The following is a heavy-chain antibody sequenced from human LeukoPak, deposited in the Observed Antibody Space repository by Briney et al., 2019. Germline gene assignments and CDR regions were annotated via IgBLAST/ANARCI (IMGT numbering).Heavy chain of an antibody. CDR3: ARDHIGGMFRLFDF. J-gene: IGHJ4*02. D-gene: IGHD3-10*02. CDR1: DFPYSFYS. Sequence: GGPLSLSWGPWDFPYSFYSSNGAPRPQGRGGGGVSNIGSSSSSIYYADSVKGRFTTSRDNAKNTLYLQMDSLRAEDAAVYYCARDHIGGMFRLFDFWGQGTLVTVSS. V-gene: IGHV3-21*05. CDR2: IGSSSSSI.